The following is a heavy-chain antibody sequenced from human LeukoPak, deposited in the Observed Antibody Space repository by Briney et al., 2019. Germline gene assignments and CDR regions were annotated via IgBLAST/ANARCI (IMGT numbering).Heavy chain of an antibody. D-gene: IGHD1-26*01. CDR3: ARLAGGSYSDY. CDR1: GFTFSSYA. Sequence: GGSLRLSCAASGFTFSSYAMNWVRQAPGKGLEYVSSISYNGGSTYYANSVKGRFTISRDNSKYTLYLQMGSLRAEDMAVYYCARLAGGSYSDYWGQGTLVTVSS. CDR2: ISYNGGST. J-gene: IGHJ4*02. V-gene: IGHV3-64*01.